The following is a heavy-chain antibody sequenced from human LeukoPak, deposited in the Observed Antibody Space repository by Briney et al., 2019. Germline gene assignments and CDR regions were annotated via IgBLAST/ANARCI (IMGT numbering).Heavy chain of an antibody. CDR3: ARDWVDTAMVTWSGYFDY. CDR2: ISYDGSNK. Sequence: GGSLRLSCAASGFTFSSYAMHWVRQAPGEGLKWVAVISYDGSNKYYADSVKGRFTISRDNSKNTLYLQMNSLRAEDTAVYYCARDWVDTAMVTWSGYFDYWGQGTLVTVSS. V-gene: IGHV3-30-3*01. D-gene: IGHD5-18*01. J-gene: IGHJ4*02. CDR1: GFTFSSYA.